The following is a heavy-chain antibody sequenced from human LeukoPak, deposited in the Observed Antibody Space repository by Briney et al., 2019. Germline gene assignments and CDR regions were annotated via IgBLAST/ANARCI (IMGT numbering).Heavy chain of an antibody. CDR2: IRSKAYGGTT. J-gene: IGHJ4*02. D-gene: IGHD6-13*01. CDR1: GFTFGDYA. Sequence: GRSLRLSCTASGFTFGDYAMSWFRQAPGKGLEWVGSIRSKAYGGTTEYAASVKGRFTISRDDSKSIAYLQMNSLKTEDTAVYYCTRDRLSSSSWSSTFDYWGQGTLVTVSS. V-gene: IGHV3-49*03. CDR3: TRDRLSSSSWSSTFDY.